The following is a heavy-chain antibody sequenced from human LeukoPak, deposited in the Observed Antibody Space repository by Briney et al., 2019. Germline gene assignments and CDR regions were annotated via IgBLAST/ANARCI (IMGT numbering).Heavy chain of an antibody. J-gene: IGHJ4*02. D-gene: IGHD3-22*01. CDR3: ARRTYYSDDSAYYGGGYFDY. Sequence: GGSLRLSCAASGFKFDDYGMNWVRQVPGKGLEWVSGINWNGVSTGYVDSVRGRFTISRDNAKNSLYLQMNSLRVKDTALYYCARRTYYSDDSAYYGGGYFDYWGQGILVSVSS. V-gene: IGHV3-20*04. CDR1: GFKFDDYG. CDR2: INWNGVST.